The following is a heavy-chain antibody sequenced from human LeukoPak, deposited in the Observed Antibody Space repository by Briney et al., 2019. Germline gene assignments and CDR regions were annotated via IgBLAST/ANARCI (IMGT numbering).Heavy chain of an antibody. CDR1: GGSISSSSYY. D-gene: IGHD3-10*01. J-gene: IGHJ4*02. CDR3: ARRRYYYGSGSYYRPMPFDY. CDR2: IYYSGST. Sequence: SETLSLTCTVSGGSISSSSYYWGWIRQPPGKGLEWIGSIYYSGSTYYNPSLKSRVTISVDTSKNQFSLKLSSVTAADTAVYYCARRRYYYGSGSYYRPMPFDYWGQGTLVTVSS. V-gene: IGHV4-39*01.